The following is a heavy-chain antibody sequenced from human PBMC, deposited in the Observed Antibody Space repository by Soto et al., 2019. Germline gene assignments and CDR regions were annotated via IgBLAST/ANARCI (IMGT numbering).Heavy chain of an antibody. D-gene: IGHD1-26*01. CDR1: GGTFGGRG. Sequence: SVKFSCKASGGTFGGRGIAWVRQVPGQGLEWMGGIMPTFGSATYAPKFQGRVTISADKSTSTAYMELSSLRSEDTAVYFCASERSAQYFDYWGQGTLVTVSS. V-gene: IGHV1-69*06. J-gene: IGHJ4*02. CDR3: ASERSAQYFDY. CDR2: IMPTFGSA.